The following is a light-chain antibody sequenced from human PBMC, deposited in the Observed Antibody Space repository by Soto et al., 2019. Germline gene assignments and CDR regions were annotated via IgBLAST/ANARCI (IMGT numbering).Light chain of an antibody. V-gene: IGKV3-20*01. CDR3: QQYGSSPPKYT. CDR2: GAS. J-gene: IGKJ2*01. CDR1: QSVSSTY. Sequence: EIVLTQSPGTLSLSPVERATLSCRASQSVSSTYLDWYQQKPGQAPRLLIYGASSRATGIPDRFSGSGSGTDFTLNISRLEPEDFAVYYCQQYGSSPPKYTFGQGTKLEIK.